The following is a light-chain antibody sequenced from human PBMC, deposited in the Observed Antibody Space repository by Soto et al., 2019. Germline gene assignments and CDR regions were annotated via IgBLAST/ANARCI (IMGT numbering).Light chain of an antibody. CDR2: WAS. V-gene: IGKV4-1*01. J-gene: IGKJ4*01. CDR1: QSVLYSSNNKNY. Sequence: DIVMTQSPDSLAVSLGERATINCKSSQSVLYSSNNKNYLAWSQRKPGQPPKLLIYWASTRESGVPDRFSGSGSGTDFTLTISSLQAEDVAVYYCQQYYSTPPLTFGGGTKVEIK. CDR3: QQYYSTPPLT.